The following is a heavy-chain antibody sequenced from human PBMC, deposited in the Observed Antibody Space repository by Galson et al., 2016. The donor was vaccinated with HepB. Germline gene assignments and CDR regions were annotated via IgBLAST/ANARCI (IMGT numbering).Heavy chain of an antibody. CDR3: ARYHDHKDYFDF. D-gene: IGHD1-14*01. V-gene: IGHV5-51*01. Sequence: QVTISADKSISTAYLQWSSLKASDTAMYYCARYHDHKDYFDFWGQGTLVTVSS. J-gene: IGHJ4*02.